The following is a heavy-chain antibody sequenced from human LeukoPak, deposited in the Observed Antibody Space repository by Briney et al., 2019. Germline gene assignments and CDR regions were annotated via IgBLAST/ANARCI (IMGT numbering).Heavy chain of an antibody. D-gene: IGHD6-6*01. CDR3: AKETSSSFDY. Sequence: GGSLRLSCAASGFTFSSYAMNWVRQAPGKGLEWVSGISNSGGSTYYADSVKGRFTISRDNSKNTLYLQMNSLRAEDTAVHYCAKETSSSFDYWGQGTLVTVSS. V-gene: IGHV3-23*01. CDR2: ISNSGGST. J-gene: IGHJ4*02. CDR1: GFTFSSYA.